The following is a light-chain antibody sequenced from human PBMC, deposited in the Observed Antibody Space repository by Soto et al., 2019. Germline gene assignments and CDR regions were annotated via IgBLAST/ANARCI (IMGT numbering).Light chain of an antibody. CDR1: QSVKNY. CDR3: QQRGNWPPWT. J-gene: IGKJ1*01. Sequence: EIVLTQSPATLSLSPGERATLSCRASQSVKNYLAWYQHKPGQAPRLLIYGATNRATGIPARFSGSGSGTDFTLTISSLEADDFAVYYCQQRGNWPPWTFGQGTKVESK. CDR2: GAT. V-gene: IGKV3-11*01.